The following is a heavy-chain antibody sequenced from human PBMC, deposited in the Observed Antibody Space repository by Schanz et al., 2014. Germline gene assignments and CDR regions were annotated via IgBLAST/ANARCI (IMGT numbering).Heavy chain of an antibody. J-gene: IGHJ4*02. CDR3: AKGLDGYGWNAFDS. Sequence: LVESGGGVVQPGRSLRLSCAASGFTFSSYGMHWVRQVPGKGLEWVAVVCYDGSKKYYADSVKGRFTTSRDNSKNTLYLQMNSLRAEDTAVYYCAKGLDGYGWNAFDSWGQGTLATVSS. D-gene: IGHD1-1*01. CDR1: GFTFSSYG. V-gene: IGHV3-33*06. CDR2: VCYDGSKK.